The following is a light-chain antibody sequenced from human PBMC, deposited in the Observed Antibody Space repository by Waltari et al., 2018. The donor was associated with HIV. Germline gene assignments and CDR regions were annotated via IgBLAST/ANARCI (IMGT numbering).Light chain of an antibody. CDR2: DNN. Sequence: QSVLTQPPSVSGAPGQRVTISCTGSSSNIGANYDVHWYQQFPGTAPKFLISDNNKRPSGVPDRFSASKSGTSASLAISGLQADDEADYYCQSYDSSLSGSVVFGGGTKLTVL. CDR3: QSYDSSLSGSVV. CDR1: SSNIGANYD. J-gene: IGLJ2*01. V-gene: IGLV1-40*01.